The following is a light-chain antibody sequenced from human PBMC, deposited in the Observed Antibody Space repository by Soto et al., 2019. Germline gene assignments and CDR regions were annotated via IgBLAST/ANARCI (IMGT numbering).Light chain of an antibody. J-gene: IGLJ2*01. Sequence: QSSLNQPASVSGSPGQSITISCTGTSSDVGTYNLVSSYQQHPGKAPKLMIYEGTKRSSGVSNRFSGSKSGNTASLTISGLQTDDEADYYCRSYVDSKTPVLFGGGTQLTVL. CDR2: EGT. CDR3: RSYVDSKTPVL. CDR1: SSDVGTYNL. V-gene: IGLV2-23*01.